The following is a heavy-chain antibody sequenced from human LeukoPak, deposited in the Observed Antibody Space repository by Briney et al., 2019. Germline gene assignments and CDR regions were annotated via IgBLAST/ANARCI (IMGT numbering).Heavy chain of an antibody. CDR2: IYYSGNT. Sequence: SETLSLTCTVSGDSISSSNSYWGWIRQPPGKGLEWIGSIYYSGNTYYNPSLKSRVTISVDTSKNQFSLRLSSVTAADTAVYYCASGYSYDLFDYWGQGTLVTVSS. V-gene: IGHV4-39*07. J-gene: IGHJ4*02. CDR3: ASGYSYDLFDY. CDR1: GDSISSSNSY. D-gene: IGHD5-18*01.